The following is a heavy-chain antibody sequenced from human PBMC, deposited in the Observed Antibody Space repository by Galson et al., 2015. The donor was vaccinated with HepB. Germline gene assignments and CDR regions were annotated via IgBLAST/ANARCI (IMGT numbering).Heavy chain of an antibody. Sequence: SVKVSCKASGGTFSSYTISWVRQAPGQGLEWMGRIIPILGIANYAQKFQGRVTITADKSTSTAYMELSSLRSEDTAVYYCARVPHSSGWYSSPFDYWGQGTLVTVSS. J-gene: IGHJ4*02. CDR3: ARVPHSSGWYSSPFDY. V-gene: IGHV1-69*02. CDR1: GGTFSSYT. D-gene: IGHD6-19*01. CDR2: IIPILGIA.